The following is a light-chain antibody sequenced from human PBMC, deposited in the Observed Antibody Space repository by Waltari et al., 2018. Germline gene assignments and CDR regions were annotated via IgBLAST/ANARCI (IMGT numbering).Light chain of an antibody. Sequence: SSELTQPPSVSVSPGQTARIPCSGDLLPQQYTYWYQQQPGQAPLLLIYKDTERPSGIPEVFSGSSSGTIATLTISGGQAEDEADYYCQSQDHTAGYSVLFGGGTKLTVL. CDR2: KDT. V-gene: IGLV3-25*03. J-gene: IGLJ2*01. CDR3: QSQDHTAGYSVL. CDR1: LLPQQY.